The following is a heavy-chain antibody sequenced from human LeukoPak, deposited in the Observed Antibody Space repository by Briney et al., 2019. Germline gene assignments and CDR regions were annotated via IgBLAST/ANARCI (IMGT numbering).Heavy chain of an antibody. D-gene: IGHD1-26*01. CDR1: GGSFSGYY. J-gene: IGHJ6*03. CDR3: ARVGVGATSYSYYYYYMDV. Sequence: SGTLSLTCAVYGGSFSGYYWSWIRQPPGKGLEWIGEINHSGSTNYNPSLKSRVTISVDTSKNQFSLKLSSVTAADTAVYYCARVGVGATSYSYYYYYMDVWGKGTTVTVSS. CDR2: INHSGST. V-gene: IGHV4-34*01.